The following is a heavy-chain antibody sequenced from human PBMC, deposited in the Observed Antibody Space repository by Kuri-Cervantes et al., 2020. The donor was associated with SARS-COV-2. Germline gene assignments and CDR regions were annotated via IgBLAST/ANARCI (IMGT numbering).Heavy chain of an antibody. CDR3: AREGEEYFDF. CDR1: GFTFSSYS. Sequence: GESLKISCAASGFTFSSYSMNWVRQAPGKGLEWVSYISSSSSTIYYADSVKGRFTISRDNAKNSLYLQMNSLRAEDTAVYYCAREGEEYFDFWGRGTLVTVSS. D-gene: IGHD3-10*01. CDR2: ISSSSSTI. J-gene: IGHJ2*01. V-gene: IGHV3-48*01.